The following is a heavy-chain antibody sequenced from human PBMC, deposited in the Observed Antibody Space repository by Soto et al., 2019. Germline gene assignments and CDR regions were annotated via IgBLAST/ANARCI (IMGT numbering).Heavy chain of an antibody. Sequence: SETLSLICSVSGDSVSSDSYYWSWIRQPPGKGLEWLGYFCYSGSTNYNPSLKSRLTISADTSKNQFSMKLTSVTAADTAVYFCARDDRSGTYYVYWGQGALVTVSS. J-gene: IGHJ4*02. CDR1: GDSVSSDSYY. D-gene: IGHD1-26*01. CDR2: FCYSGST. V-gene: IGHV4-61*01. CDR3: ARDDRSGTYYVY.